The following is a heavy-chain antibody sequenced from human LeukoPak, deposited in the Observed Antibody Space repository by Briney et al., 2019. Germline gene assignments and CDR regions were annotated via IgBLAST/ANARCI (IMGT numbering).Heavy chain of an antibody. D-gene: IGHD5-24*01. CDR3: AYRAGDGYNKWFDP. CDR1: GGSISSSSYY. Sequence: ASETLSLTCTVSGGSISSSSYYWGWIRQPPGKGLEWIGSIYYSGSTYYNPSLKSRVTISVDTSKNQFSLKLSSVTAADTAVYYCAYRAGDGYNKWFDPWGQGTLVTVSS. J-gene: IGHJ5*02. V-gene: IGHV4-39*07. CDR2: IYYSGST.